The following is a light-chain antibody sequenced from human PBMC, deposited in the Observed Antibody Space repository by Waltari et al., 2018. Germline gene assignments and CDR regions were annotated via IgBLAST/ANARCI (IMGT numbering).Light chain of an antibody. CDR1: QRINNY. V-gene: IGKV1-39*01. CDR3: QQTYDVPIT. J-gene: IGKJ3*01. Sequence: DIQMTQAPSSLSASVGDRVTITCRASQRINNYLNWYQQKPGKAPNLLIYAASSLQSGVPSRFSGNGSGTEFTLTIRSLQPEDFASYYCQQTYDVPITFGPWTKVDMK. CDR2: AAS.